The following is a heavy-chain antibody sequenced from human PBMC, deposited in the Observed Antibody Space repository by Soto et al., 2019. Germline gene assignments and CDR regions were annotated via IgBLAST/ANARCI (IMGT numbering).Heavy chain of an antibody. CDR1: GFTFTSSA. J-gene: IGHJ6*02. V-gene: IGHV1-58*01. CDR3: ARSQGSSTSLELYSYYYYGMEV. Sequence: SVKVSCKASGFTFTSSAVQWVRQARGQRLEWIGWIVVGSGNTNYAQKFQERVTITRDMSTSTAYMELSSLRSEDTAVYYCARSQGSSTSLELYSYYYYGMEVWGQGTTVTVSS. D-gene: IGHD2-2*01. CDR2: IVVGSGNT.